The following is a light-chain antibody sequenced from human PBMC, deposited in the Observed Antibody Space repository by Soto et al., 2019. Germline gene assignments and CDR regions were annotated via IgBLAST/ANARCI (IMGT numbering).Light chain of an antibody. Sequence: EIVLTQSPGTLSLSPGERATLSCRASQSVSSSYLAWYQQRPGQAPRLLIYDASNRVTGIPTRFSGSGSGTDFTLTISSLEPEDFAVYYCQQGGTFGQGTRLEIK. V-gene: IGKV3-11*01. CDR2: DAS. CDR3: QQGGT. CDR1: QSVSSSY. J-gene: IGKJ5*01.